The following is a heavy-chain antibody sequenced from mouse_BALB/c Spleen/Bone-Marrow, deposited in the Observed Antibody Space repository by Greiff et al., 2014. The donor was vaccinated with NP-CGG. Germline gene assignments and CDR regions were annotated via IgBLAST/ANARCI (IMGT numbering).Heavy chain of an antibody. D-gene: IGHD2-10*02. CDR2: ISDGGGYT. CDR3: ARSGERYGAMDY. Sequence: EVHLVESGGGLVKPGGSLKLSCAASGLTFSDYYVYWVRQTPEKRLEWVATISDGGGYTYYPDSVWGRFTISRDNAKNNLYLQMSSLKSEDTAMYYCARSGERYGAMDYWGQGTSVTVFS. J-gene: IGHJ4*01. CDR1: GLTFSDYY. V-gene: IGHV5-4*02.